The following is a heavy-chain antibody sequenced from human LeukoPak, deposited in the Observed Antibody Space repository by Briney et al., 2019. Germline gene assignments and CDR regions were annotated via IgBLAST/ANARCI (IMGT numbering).Heavy chain of an antibody. J-gene: IGHJ4*02. CDR1: GFTFSSYA. CDR3: AKDGLLYFDWLLYFDY. D-gene: IGHD3-9*01. Sequence: PGGSLRLPCAASGFTFSSYAMSWVRQAPGKGLEWVSAISGSGGSTYYADSVKGRFTISRDNSKNTLYLQMNSLRAEDTAVYYCAKDGLLYFDWLLYFDYWGQGTLVTVSS. V-gene: IGHV3-23*01. CDR2: ISGSGGST.